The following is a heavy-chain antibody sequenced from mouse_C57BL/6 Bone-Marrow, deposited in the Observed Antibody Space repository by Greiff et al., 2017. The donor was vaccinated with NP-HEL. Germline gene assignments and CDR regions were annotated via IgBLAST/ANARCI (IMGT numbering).Heavy chain of an antibody. D-gene: IGHD2-4*01. Sequence: LQESGAELVRPGTSVKVSCKASGYAFTNYLIEWVKQRPGQGLEWIGVINPGSGGTNYNEKFKGKATLTADKSSSTAYMQLSSLTSEDSAVYFCARKDYDYEAYWGQGTGHCLC. CDR2: INPGSGGT. CDR3: ARKDYDYEAY. CDR1: GYAFTNYL. V-gene: IGHV1-54*01. J-gene: IGHJ3*01.